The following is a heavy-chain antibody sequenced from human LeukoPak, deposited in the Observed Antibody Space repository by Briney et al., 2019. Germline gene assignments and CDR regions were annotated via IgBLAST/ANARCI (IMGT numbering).Heavy chain of an antibody. CDR3: ARGGSYVHY. CDR2: INSGGSAI. V-gene: IGHV3-48*03. D-gene: IGHD1-26*01. J-gene: IGHJ4*02. CDR1: GFTFNSYE. Sequence: GGSLRLSCAASGFTFNSYEMNWVRQAPGKGLEWVSYINSGGSAIYYADSVKGRFTISRDSAKNSLYLQMNSLRADDTAVYYCARGGSYVHYWGQGTLVTVSS.